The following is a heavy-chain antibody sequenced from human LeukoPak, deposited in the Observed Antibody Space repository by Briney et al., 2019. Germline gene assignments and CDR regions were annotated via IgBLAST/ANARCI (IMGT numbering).Heavy chain of an antibody. CDR2: IKQDGSEK. J-gene: IGHJ4*02. D-gene: IGHD3-10*01. Sequence: PGGSLRLSCAASGFTFSSYWMSWVRQDPGQGLEWVANIKQDGSEKYYVDSLKGRFTISRDNAKTSRYLQMTSLRAEDTAVYYCARDSGYGSGSLGSDYWGQGTLVTVSS. CDR1: GFTFSSYW. CDR3: ARDSGYGSGSLGSDY. V-gene: IGHV3-7*01.